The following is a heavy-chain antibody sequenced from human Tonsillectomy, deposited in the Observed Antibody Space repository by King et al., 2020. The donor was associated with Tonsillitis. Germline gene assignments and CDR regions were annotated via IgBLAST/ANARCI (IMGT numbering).Heavy chain of an antibody. CDR3: ARDRGSMGNYFYSGLGV. V-gene: IGHV1-69*01. Sequence: VQLVQSGSEVKKPGSSVKVSCKASGDTFSRLAISWVRQAPGQGLEWMGGIIPFLSTTSYAQRFQGRVTITADESTSTAYMELSSLRSEDTAVYYCARDRGSMGNYFYSGLGVWGQGTTVTVAS. D-gene: IGHD7-27*01. J-gene: IGHJ6*02. CDR2: IIPFLSTT. CDR1: GDTFSRLA.